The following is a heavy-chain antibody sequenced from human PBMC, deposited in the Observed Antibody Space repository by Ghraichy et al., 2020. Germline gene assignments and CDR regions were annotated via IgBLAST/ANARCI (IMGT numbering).Heavy chain of an antibody. CDR2: ISSDGGNK. Sequence: GGSLRLSCAASGFTFSSYDMHWVRRAPGKGLEWVAVISSDGGNKYYADSVKGRFTISRDRSKNTLFLQMNSLRAEDTAVYYCAKDLLTRGSSFSPSFDYWGQGTLVTVSS. J-gene: IGHJ4*02. V-gene: IGHV3-30*18. CDR3: AKDLLTRGSSFSPSFDY. CDR1: GFTFSSYD. D-gene: IGHD1-26*01.